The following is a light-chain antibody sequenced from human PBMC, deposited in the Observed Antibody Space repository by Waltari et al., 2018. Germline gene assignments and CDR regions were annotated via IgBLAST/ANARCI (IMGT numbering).Light chain of an antibody. CDR3: SSYAGSNNLV. CDR1: SSDVGGYKF. J-gene: IGLJ1*01. CDR2: EVN. V-gene: IGLV2-8*01. Sequence: QSALTQPPSASGSPGQSVTISCTGTSSDVGGYKFVSWYQKHPGRAPKLMIYEVNQRPSGVPDRFSGSKSGNTASLTVSGLQAEDEADYYCSSYAGSNNLVFGTGTKVTVL.